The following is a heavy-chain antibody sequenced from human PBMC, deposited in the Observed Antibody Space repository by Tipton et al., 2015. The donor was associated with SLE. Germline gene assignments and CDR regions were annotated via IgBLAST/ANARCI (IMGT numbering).Heavy chain of an antibody. CDR2: ISYDGSNK. V-gene: IGHV3-30*04. CDR1: GFTFSSYA. Sequence: RSLRLSCTASGFTFSSYAMHWVRQAPGKGLEWVAVISYDGSNKYYADSVKGRFTISRDNSKNTLYLQMNSLRAEDTAVYYCARDTYSRAYFDYWGQGTLVTVSS. CDR3: ARDTYSRAYFDY. J-gene: IGHJ4*02. D-gene: IGHD6-13*01.